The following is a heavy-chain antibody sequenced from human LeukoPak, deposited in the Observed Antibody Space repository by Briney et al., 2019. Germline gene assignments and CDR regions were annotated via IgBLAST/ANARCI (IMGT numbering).Heavy chain of an antibody. V-gene: IGHV1-2*02. CDR3: ASDLMDYSNPMDV. Sequence: ASVKVSCKASGYTFTGYYMHWVRQAPGQGLEWMGWINPNSGGTNYAQKFQGRVTMTRDTSISTAYMELSRLRSDDTNVYYCASDLMDYSNPMDVWGKGTTVTVSS. D-gene: IGHD4-11*01. J-gene: IGHJ6*03. CDR1: GYTFTGYY. CDR2: INPNSGGT.